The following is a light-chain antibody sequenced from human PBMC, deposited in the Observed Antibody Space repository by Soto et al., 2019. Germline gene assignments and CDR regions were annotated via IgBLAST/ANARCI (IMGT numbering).Light chain of an antibody. CDR2: KAS. J-gene: IGKJ1*01. CDR1: QSISSY. V-gene: IGKV1-5*03. CDR3: QQYKSYWT. Sequence: DIQMTQSPSTLSASVGDRVTITCRASQSISSYLAWYQQKPGKAPKILIYKASSLESGVPSRFSGSGSGTEFTLTISSLQPDDFATYFCQQYKSYWTLGQGTKVDIK.